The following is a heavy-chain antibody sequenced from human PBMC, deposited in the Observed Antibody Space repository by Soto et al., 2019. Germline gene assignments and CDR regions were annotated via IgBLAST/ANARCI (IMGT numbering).Heavy chain of an antibody. CDR3: ARDDGIGCSGGSCYFDY. J-gene: IGHJ4*02. D-gene: IGHD2-15*01. V-gene: IGHV1-18*04. Sequence: QVQLVQSGAEVKKPGASVKVSCKASGYTFTSNGISWVRQAPGQGLEWMGWISAYNGNTNYAQKLQGRVTMTTDTSTSTAYMELRSLRSDDTAVYYCARDDGIGCSGGSCYFDYWGQGTLVTVSS. CDR1: GYTFTSNG. CDR2: ISAYNGNT.